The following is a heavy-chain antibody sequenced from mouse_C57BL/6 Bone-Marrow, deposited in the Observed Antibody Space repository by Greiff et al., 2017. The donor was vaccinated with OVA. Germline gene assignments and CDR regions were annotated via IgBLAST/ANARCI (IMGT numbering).Heavy chain of an antibody. Sequence: EVKLMESGGDLVKPGGSLKLSCAASGFTFSSYGMSWVRQTPDKRLEWVATISSGGSYTYYPDSVKGRFAISRDNAKNTLYLQMSSLKSEDTAMYYCARGSHWGQGTTLTVSS. D-gene: IGHD1-1*01. CDR1: GFTFSSYG. V-gene: IGHV5-6*01. CDR3: ARGSH. CDR2: ISSGGSYT. J-gene: IGHJ2*01.